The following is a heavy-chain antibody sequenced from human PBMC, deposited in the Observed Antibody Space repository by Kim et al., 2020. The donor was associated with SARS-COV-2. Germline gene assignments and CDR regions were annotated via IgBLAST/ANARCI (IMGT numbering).Heavy chain of an antibody. CDR2: INGDGRTA. CDR1: GFTFSTYW. V-gene: IGHV3-74*01. CDR3: AREVFSKEGGGY. J-gene: IGHJ4*02. Sequence: GGSLRLSCAASGFTFSTYWMHWVRQVPGKGLVWVSRINGDGRTAIYADPVKGRFTISRDNAKNTLYLQMNSLRVEDTAVYYCAREVFSKEGGGYWGQGTLVTVSS. D-gene: IGHD3-3*02.